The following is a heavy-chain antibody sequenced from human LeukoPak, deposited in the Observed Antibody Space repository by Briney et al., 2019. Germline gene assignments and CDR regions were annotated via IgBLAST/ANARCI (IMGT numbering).Heavy chain of an antibody. CDR2: INHSGST. D-gene: IGHD3-22*01. CDR3: ARGLLYYYDSSGYYLDY. Sequence: SETLSLTCAVYGGSFSGYYWSWIRQPPGKGLEWIGEINHSGSTNYNPSLKSRVTISVDTSKNQFSLKLSFVTAADTAVYYCARGLLYYYDSSGYYLDYWGQGTLVTVSS. V-gene: IGHV4-34*01. CDR1: GGSFSGYY. J-gene: IGHJ4*02.